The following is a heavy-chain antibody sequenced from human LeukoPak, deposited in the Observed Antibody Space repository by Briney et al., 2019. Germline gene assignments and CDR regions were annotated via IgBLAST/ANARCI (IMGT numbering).Heavy chain of an antibody. CDR2: ISYDGSNK. V-gene: IGHV3-30*04. CDR3: ARESVAQLVPYNYYHYMDV. Sequence: GGSLRLSCAASGFAFNRYAVHWVRQAPGKGLDWVAVISYDGSNKYSADSVKGRFTISRDNSKNTLYLQMNSLRAEDTAVYLCARESVAQLVPYNYYHYMDVWGKGAAVTVSS. J-gene: IGHJ6*03. CDR1: GFAFNRYA. D-gene: IGHD6-13*01.